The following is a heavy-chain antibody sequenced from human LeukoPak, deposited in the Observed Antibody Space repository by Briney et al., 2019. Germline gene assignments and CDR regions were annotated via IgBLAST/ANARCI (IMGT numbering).Heavy chain of an antibody. CDR1: GFTVSSNY. CDR2: IYSGGST. CDR3: ARAEGSYDKGY. V-gene: IGHV3-66*01. J-gene: IGHJ4*02. D-gene: IGHD1-26*01. Sequence: GGSLRLSCAASGFTVSSNYMSWVRQAPGKGLEWVSVIYSGGSTYYADSVKGRFTISRDNSKNTLYLQMNSLRAEDTAVYYCARAEGSYDKGYWGQGTLVTVSS.